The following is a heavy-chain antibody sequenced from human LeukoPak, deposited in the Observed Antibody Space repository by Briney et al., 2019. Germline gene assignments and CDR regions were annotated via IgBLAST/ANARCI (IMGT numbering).Heavy chain of an antibody. CDR1: GFTFSSYG. CDR2: ISYDGSNK. V-gene: IGHV3-30*18. D-gene: IGHD3-16*02. Sequence: GGSLRLSCAASGFTFSSYGMHWVRQAPGKGLEWVAVISYDGSNKYYADSVKGRFTISRDNSKNTLYLQMNSLRAEDTAVYYCAKFSDYVWGSYRRDFDYWGQGTLVTVSS. J-gene: IGHJ4*02. CDR3: AKFSDYVWGSYRRDFDY.